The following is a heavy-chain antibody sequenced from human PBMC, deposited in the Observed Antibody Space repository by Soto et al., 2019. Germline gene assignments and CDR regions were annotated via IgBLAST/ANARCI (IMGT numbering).Heavy chain of an antibody. CDR3: AKDYGDYDGRAFDI. J-gene: IGHJ3*02. CDR1: GFTFDDYA. Sequence: GGSLRLSCAASGFTFDDYAMHWVRQAPGKGLEWVSGISWNSGSIGYADSVKGRFTISRDNAKNSLYLQMNSPRAEDTALYYCAKDYGDYDGRAFDIWGQGTMVTVSS. D-gene: IGHD4-17*01. V-gene: IGHV3-9*01. CDR2: ISWNSGSI.